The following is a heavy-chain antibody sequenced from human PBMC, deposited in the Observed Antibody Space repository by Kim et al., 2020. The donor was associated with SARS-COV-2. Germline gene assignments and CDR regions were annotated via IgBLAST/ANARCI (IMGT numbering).Heavy chain of an antibody. CDR3: AKDQGMDYYDSSGYYYGGFDY. J-gene: IGHJ4*02. CDR2: IYSGGSST. CDR1: GFTFSSYA. D-gene: IGHD3-22*01. V-gene: IGHV3-23*03. Sequence: GGSLRLSCAASGFTFSSYAMSWVRQAPGKGLEWVSVIYSGGSSTYYADSVKGRFTISRDNSKNTLYLQMNSLRAEDTAVYYCAKDQGMDYYDSSGYYYGGFDYWGQGTLVTVSS.